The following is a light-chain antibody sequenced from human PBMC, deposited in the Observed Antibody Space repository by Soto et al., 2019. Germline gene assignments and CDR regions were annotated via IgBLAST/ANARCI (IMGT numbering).Light chain of an antibody. CDR1: QDIATY. J-gene: IGKJ1*01. V-gene: IGKV1-33*01. Sequence: DLQMTQSPSSLSASVGNRVTITCQASQDIATYLNWYQQKPGKAPNLLIYDASNLETGVPSRLSGGGSGTHFTFTISNLQPEDIATYYCQQYDNLPPTWTFGQGTKVEIE. CDR3: QQYDNLPPTWT. CDR2: DAS.